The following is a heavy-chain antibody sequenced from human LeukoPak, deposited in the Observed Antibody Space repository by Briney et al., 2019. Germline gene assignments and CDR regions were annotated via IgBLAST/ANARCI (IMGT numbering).Heavy chain of an antibody. V-gene: IGHV4-30-4*07. CDR1: GGSISRGGYS. CDR2: IYYSGST. Sequence: SETLSLTCAVSGGSISRGGYSWSWIRQPPGKGLEWIGYIYYSGSTYYHPSLKTRVTISVDTSKNQLSLKLSSVTAADTGVYYCARESNYYGSGTGWFDPWGQGTLVTVSS. J-gene: IGHJ5*02. CDR3: ARESNYYGSGTGWFDP. D-gene: IGHD3-10*01.